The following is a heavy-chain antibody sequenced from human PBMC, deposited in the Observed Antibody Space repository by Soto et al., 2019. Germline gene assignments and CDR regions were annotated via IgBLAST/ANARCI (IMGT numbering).Heavy chain of an antibody. CDR2: IYPGDYDT. V-gene: IGHV5-51*01. D-gene: IGHD3-3*01. Sequence: AGESLKISCKGSGYSFTSYWVGWVRQMPGKGLGWMGIIYPGDYDTRYSPSLQGQVTISADKSISTAYLQWSSLKASDTAMYYCARGPYAFWSGYYTGWFDPWGQGTLVTVSS. J-gene: IGHJ5*02. CDR3: ARGPYAFWSGYYTGWFDP. CDR1: GYSFTSYW.